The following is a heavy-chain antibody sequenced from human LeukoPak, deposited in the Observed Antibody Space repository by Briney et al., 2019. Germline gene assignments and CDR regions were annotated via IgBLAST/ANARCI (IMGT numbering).Heavy chain of an antibody. CDR1: GGSFSGYY. V-gene: IGHV4-34*01. CDR2: INHSGST. D-gene: IGHD2-2*02. Sequence: PSETLSLTCAVYGGSFSGYYWSWIRQPPGKGLEWIGEINHSGSTNYNPSPKSRVTISVDTSKNQFSLKLSSVTAADTAVYYCARARPRYCSSTSCYTSGDYWGQGTLVTVSS. J-gene: IGHJ4*02. CDR3: ARARPRYCSSTSCYTSGDY.